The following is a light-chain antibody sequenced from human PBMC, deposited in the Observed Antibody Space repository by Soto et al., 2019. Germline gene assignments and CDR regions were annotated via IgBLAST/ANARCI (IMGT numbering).Light chain of an antibody. CDR2: EVS. Sequence: QSALTQPASVSGSPGQSITISCTGTSSDIGGYNYVSWYQQHPGKAPKLMIYEVSNRPSGVSNRFSGSKSGNTASLTISGLQAEDEADYYCSSYTSSSLPVSGGGTKVTVL. CDR3: SSYTSSSLPV. J-gene: IGLJ2*01. CDR1: SSDIGGYNY. V-gene: IGLV2-14*01.